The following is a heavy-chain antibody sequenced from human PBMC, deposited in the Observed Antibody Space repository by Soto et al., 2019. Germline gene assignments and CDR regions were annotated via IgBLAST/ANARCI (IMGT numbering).Heavy chain of an antibody. CDR3: ARAPSWTAGPFDY. Sequence: PGGSLSLSCAASGFTVSSNYMSWVRQAPGKGPEWVSVTYSGGSTYYADSVKGRFTISRDNSKITLHLEMNSLRAEDTAVYYCARAPSWTAGPFDYWGLGTLVTVSS. J-gene: IGHJ4*02. CDR1: GFTVSSNY. V-gene: IGHV3-66*01. D-gene: IGHD6-25*01. CDR2: TYSGGST.